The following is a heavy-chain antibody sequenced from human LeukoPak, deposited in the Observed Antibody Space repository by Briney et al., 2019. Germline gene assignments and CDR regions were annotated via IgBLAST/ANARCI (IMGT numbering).Heavy chain of an antibody. CDR2: ISYDGSNT. CDR3: AKDQDILTGEDYYYGMDV. J-gene: IGHJ6*04. V-gene: IGHV3-30*18. CDR1: GFTFSNYG. D-gene: IGHD3-9*01. Sequence: GGSLRLSCAASGFTFSNYGMHWVRQAPGKGLEWVAIISYDGSNTYYADSVKGRFTISRDNSKNTLYLQMNNLRDEDTAVYYCAKDQDILTGEDYYYGMDVWGKGTTVTVSS.